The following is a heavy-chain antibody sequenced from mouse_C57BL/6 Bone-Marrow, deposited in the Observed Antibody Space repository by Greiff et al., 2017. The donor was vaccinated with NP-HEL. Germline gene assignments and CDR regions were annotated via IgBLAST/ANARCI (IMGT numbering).Heavy chain of an antibody. D-gene: IGHD2-1*01. V-gene: IGHV5-6*01. Sequence: EVQVVESGGDLVKPGGSLKLSCAASGFTFSSYGMSWVRQTPDKRLEWVATISSGGSYTYYPDSVKGRFTISRDNAKNTLYLQMSSLKSEDTAMYYCAGRGNSLFAYWGQGTLVTVSA. CDR3: AGRGNSLFAY. CDR2: ISSGGSYT. J-gene: IGHJ3*01. CDR1: GFTFSSYG.